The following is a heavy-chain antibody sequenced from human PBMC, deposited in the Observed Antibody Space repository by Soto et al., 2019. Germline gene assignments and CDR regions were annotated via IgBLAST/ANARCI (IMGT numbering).Heavy chain of an antibody. Sequence: ASVKVSCKASGYTFTSYAMHWVRQAPGQRLEWMGWINAGNGNTKYSQKFQGRVTITRDTSASTAYMELSSLRSEDTAVYYCGVYSCSKYGYDRMDVWGQGTTVTVSS. V-gene: IGHV1-3*01. CDR2: INAGNGNT. CDR1: GYTFTSYA. J-gene: IGHJ6*02. D-gene: IGHD6-13*01. CDR3: GVYSCSKYGYDRMDV.